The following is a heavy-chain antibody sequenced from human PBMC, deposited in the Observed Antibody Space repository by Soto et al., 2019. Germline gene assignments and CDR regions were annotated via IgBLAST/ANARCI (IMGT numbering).Heavy chain of an antibody. Sequence: QVQLVQSGAEVKKPGASVKVSCKASGYTFTSYDTNWVRQATGQGLEWMGWMNPNSGNTGYAQKFQGRVTMTRNTSISTAYMELSSLRSEATAVYYCARAVPSSPKRAAFYYYGMDVWGQGTTVTVSS. CDR2: MNPNSGNT. J-gene: IGHJ6*02. CDR1: GYTFTSYD. V-gene: IGHV1-8*01. CDR3: ARAVPSSPKRAAFYYYGMDV. D-gene: IGHD6-13*01.